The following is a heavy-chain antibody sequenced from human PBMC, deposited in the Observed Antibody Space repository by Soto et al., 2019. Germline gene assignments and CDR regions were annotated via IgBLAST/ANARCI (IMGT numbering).Heavy chain of an antibody. J-gene: IGHJ4*02. V-gene: IGHV1-46*03. Sequence: ASVKVSCKASGYTFTSYGISWVRQAPGQGLEWMGIINPSGGSTSYAQKFQGRVTMTRDTSTSTVYMELSSLRSEDTAVYYCAREWGYYGSGSYYYFDYWGQGTLVTVSS. CDR1: GYTFTSYG. CDR2: INPSGGST. D-gene: IGHD3-10*01. CDR3: AREWGYYGSGSYYYFDY.